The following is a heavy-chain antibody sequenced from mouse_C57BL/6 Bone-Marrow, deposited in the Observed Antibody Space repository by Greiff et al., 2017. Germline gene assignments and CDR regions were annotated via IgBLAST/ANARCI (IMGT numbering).Heavy chain of an antibody. D-gene: IGHD2-4*01. CDR3: VRDLIYDYDEGYAMDY. CDR2: IRSKSNNYAT. V-gene: IGHV10-1*01. Sequence: EVKLMESGGGLVQPKGSLKLSCAASGFSFNTYAMNWVRQAPGKGLEWVARIRSKSNNYATYYADSVKERFTISRDDSESMLYLQMNNLKTEDTATYYCVRDLIYDYDEGYAMDYWGQGTSVTVSS. CDR1: GFSFNTYA. J-gene: IGHJ4*01.